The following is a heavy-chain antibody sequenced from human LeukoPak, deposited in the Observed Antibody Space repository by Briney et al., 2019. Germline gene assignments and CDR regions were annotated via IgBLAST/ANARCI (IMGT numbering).Heavy chain of an antibody. CDR1: GGSISSYY. CDR2: IYYSGST. D-gene: IGHD3-9*01. V-gene: IGHV4-59*01. J-gene: IGHJ3*02. Sequence: PSETLSLTCTVSGGSISSYYWSWIRQPPGKGLEWIGYIYYSGSTNYNPSLKSQVTVSIDTSKNQVSLKLSSMTAADTAVYYCARGFDGPNAFDIWGQGTMVTVSS. CDR3: ARGFDGPNAFDI.